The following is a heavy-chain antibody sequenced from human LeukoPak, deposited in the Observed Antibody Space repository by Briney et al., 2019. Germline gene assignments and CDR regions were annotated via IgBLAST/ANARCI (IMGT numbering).Heavy chain of an antibody. CDR1: GYTFTSYD. Sequence: GASVKVSCKASGYTFTSYDINWVRQATGQGLEWMGWMNPNSGNTGYAQKFQGRVTMTRNTSISTAYMELSSLRSEDTAVYYCAYAPYYGSGSYCCWFDPWGQGTLVTVSS. CDR2: MNPNSGNT. J-gene: IGHJ5*02. D-gene: IGHD3-10*01. V-gene: IGHV1-8*01. CDR3: AYAPYYGSGSYCCWFDP.